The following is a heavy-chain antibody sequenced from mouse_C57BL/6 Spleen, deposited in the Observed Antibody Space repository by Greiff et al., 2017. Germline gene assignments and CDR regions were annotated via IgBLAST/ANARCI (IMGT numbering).Heavy chain of an antibody. CDR2: ISYDGSN. J-gene: IGHJ2*01. V-gene: IGHV3-6*01. D-gene: IGHD1-1*01. CDR3: ARGGDYYGSSDNF. Sequence: EVQLQESGPGLVKPSQSLSLTCSVTGFSITSGYYWNWIRQFPGNQLEWMGYISYDGSNNYNPSLKNRISITRDTSKNQFFLKLNSVTTEDTAAYYCARGGDYYGSSDNFWGQGTTLTVST. CDR1: GFSITSGYY.